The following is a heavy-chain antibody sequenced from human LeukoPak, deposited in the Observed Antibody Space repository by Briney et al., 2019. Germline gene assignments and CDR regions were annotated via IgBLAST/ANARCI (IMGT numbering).Heavy chain of an antibody. CDR1: GGSMSSYY. CDR2: ICTSVST. D-gene: IGHD6-13*01. J-gene: IGHJ4*02. Sequence: SETLSLTCTISGGSMSSYYWNWIRQPAGKGLEWIGRICTSVSTKYNPSLKSRVTMSVDTSKNQVSLKLSSVTAADTAIYYCARSSSWFFDYWGQGTLVTVSS. CDR3: ARSSSWFFDY. V-gene: IGHV4-4*07.